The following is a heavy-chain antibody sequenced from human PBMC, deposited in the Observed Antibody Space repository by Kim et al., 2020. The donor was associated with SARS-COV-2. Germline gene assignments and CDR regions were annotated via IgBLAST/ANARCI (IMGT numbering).Heavy chain of an antibody. CDR1: GGSISSSSYY. CDR2: IYYSGST. V-gene: IGHV4-39*01. Sequence: SETLSLTCTVSGGSISSSSYYWGWIRQPPGKGLEWIGSIYYSGSTYYNPSLKSRITISVDTSKNQFSLKLSSVTAADTAVYYCARTSNNRPIDAFDIWGQATMLTVSS. CDR3: ARTSNNRPIDAFDI. D-gene: IGHD1-20*01. J-gene: IGHJ3*02.